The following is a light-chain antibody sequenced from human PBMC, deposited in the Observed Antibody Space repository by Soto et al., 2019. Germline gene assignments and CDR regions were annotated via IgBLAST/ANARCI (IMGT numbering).Light chain of an antibody. CDR3: QQYYKWPLYT. Sequence: EIVMTQFPATLSVSPGERVTLSCRASQSVDIKLAWYQQKPGQAPSLLIYAASTRAAGMSARFSGSGSGTEFTLSITSLQSEDSAVYYCQQYYKWPLYTFGQGTKLEIK. J-gene: IGKJ2*01. CDR1: QSVDIK. CDR2: AAS. V-gene: IGKV3-15*01.